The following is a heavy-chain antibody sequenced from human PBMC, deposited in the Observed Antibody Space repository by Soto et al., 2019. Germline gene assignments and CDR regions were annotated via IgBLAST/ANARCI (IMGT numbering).Heavy chain of an antibody. V-gene: IGHV1-18*01. J-gene: IGHJ6*02. CDR2: ISAYNGNT. CDR3: ARDGVDTATGYYYGMDV. CDR1: GYTFTSYG. Sequence: ASVRVSCKASGYTFTSYGISWVRQAPGQGLEWMGWISAYNGNTNYAQKLQGRVTMTTDTSTSTAYMELRSLRSDDTAVYYCARDGVDTATGYYYGMDVWGQGTTVTVS. D-gene: IGHD5-18*01.